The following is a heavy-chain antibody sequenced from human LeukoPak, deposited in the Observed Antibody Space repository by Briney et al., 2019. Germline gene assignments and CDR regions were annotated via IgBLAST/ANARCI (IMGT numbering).Heavy chain of an antibody. CDR2: INPNSGGT. J-gene: IGHJ4*02. Sequence: ASVKVSCKASGYTFTGYYMHWVRQAPGQGLEWMGWINPNSGGTNYAQKFQGRVTMTRDTSISTAYMELSRLRSDDTAVYYCARDSPQYDSSGYYGLLDYWGQGTLVTVSS. D-gene: IGHD3-22*01. V-gene: IGHV1-2*02. CDR3: ARDSPQYDSSGYYGLLDY. CDR1: GYTFTGYY.